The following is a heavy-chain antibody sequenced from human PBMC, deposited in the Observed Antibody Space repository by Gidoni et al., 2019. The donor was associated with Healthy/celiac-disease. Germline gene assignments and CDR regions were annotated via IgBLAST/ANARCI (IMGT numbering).Heavy chain of an antibody. D-gene: IGHD3-16*01. CDR3: ASLMITFGGVTTSG. CDR2: IYHSVST. CDR1: GGSISSINW. Sequence: QVQLQEWGPGLVKPSGTLSLTCAVSGGSISSINWWSWVRTPPGKWLEWLGSIYHSVSTNYNPSLKSRVTISVDKSTNQFSLKLSSVTAADTAVYYCASLMITFGGVTTSGWGQGTLVTVSS. V-gene: IGHV4-4*02. J-gene: IGHJ4*02.